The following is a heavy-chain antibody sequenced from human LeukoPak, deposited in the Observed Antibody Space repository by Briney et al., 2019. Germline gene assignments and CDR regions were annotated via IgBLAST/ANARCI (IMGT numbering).Heavy chain of an antibody. D-gene: IGHD6-13*01. CDR2: ISAYNGNT. J-gene: IGHJ6*02. CDR3: AREQQLDPSYYYGMDV. Sequence: ASVKVSCKASGYTFTSYGISWVRQAPGQGLEWMGWISAYNGNTNYAQKFQGWVTMTRDTSISTAYMGLSRLRSDDTAVYYCAREQQLDPSYYYGMDVWGQGTTVTVSS. V-gene: IGHV1-18*01. CDR1: GYTFTSYG.